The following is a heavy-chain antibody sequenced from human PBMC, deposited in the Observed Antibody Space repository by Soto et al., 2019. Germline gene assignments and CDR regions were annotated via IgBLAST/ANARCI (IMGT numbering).Heavy chain of an antibody. D-gene: IGHD6-6*01. CDR1: GFTFSSYG. J-gene: IGHJ6*02. V-gene: IGHV3-30*18. CDR3: AKFWGQQLGVVGGSYYYYYGMDV. CDR2: ISYDGSNK. Sequence: HPGRSLRLSCAASGFTFSSYGMHWVRQAPGKGLEWVAVISYDGSNKYYADSVKGRFTISRDNSKNTLYLQMNSLRAEDTAVYYCAKFWGQQLGVVGGSYYYYYGMDVWGQGTTVTVSS.